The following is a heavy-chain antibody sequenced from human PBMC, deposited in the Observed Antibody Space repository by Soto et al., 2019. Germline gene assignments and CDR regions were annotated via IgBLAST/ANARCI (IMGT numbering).Heavy chain of an antibody. CDR3: AKDLSPSRDSSGYYYVDY. CDR2: ISYDGSNK. Sequence: GGSLRLSCAASGFTFSSYGMHWVRQAPGKGLEWVAVISYDGSNKYYADSVKGRFTISRDNSKNTLYLQMNSLRAEDTAVYYCAKDLSPSRDSSGYYYVDYWGQGTLVTVSS. CDR1: GFTFSSYG. J-gene: IGHJ4*02. D-gene: IGHD3-22*01. V-gene: IGHV3-30*18.